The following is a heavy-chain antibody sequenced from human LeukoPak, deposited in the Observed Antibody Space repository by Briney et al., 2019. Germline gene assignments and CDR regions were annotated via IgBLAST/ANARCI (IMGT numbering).Heavy chain of an antibody. V-gene: IGHV4-4*02. J-gene: IGHJ3*01. D-gene: IGHD3-10*01. CDR3: ARGMWFDTLFSTFDV. CDR1: GDSISSRKW. Sequence: PSETLSLTCSVSGDSISSRKWWTWVRQTPEKGLEWIGEIFHTGSTNYNPSVESRVTISIDKSKNQFSLMLMSVTAADTALYYCARGMWFDTLFSTFDVWAKGQWSPSLQ. CDR2: IFHTGST.